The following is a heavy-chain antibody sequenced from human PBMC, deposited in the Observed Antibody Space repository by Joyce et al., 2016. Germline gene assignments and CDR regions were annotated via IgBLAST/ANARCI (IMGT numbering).Heavy chain of an antibody. V-gene: IGHV3-48*02. CDR3: ARGSLGGDIVVVVAATPLWN. J-gene: IGHJ4*02. D-gene: IGHD2-15*01. Sequence: EVQLVESGGGLVQPGGSLRLSCAASGFTFSRYNMHWVRQAPGKLLDLVSYLSPSGNTNYYADSVKGRFTISRDNAKKSLYLQMNSLRDEDSAVYYCARGSLGGDIVVVVAATPLWNWGQGTRVTVSS. CDR2: LSPSGNTN. CDR1: GFTFSRYN.